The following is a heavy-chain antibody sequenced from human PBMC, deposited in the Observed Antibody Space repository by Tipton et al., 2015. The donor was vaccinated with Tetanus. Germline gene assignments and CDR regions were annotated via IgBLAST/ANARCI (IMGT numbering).Heavy chain of an antibody. CDR2: ISPFTGDT. Sequence: QVQLVQSGAEVKQPGASVTVSCKASGYTFTHYGISWGRQAPGQGLEWVGWISPFTGDTEYAQNLQDRLILTTDTSTATAYVEVRSLTSDDTAVYYCARDRAVPVQAYGTDVWGQGTSVTVSS. J-gene: IGHJ6*02. CDR3: ARDRAVPVQAYGTDV. D-gene: IGHD6-19*01. CDR1: GYTFTHYG. V-gene: IGHV1-18*01.